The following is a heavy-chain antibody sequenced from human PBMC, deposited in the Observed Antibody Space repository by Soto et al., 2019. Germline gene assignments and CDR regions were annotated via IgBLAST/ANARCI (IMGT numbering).Heavy chain of an antibody. Sequence: VQPLGSGPGLPKPSETLFLTRSVPGGSMNPFYLSLIRESPRKGLEWIGYIYYSGNTNHNPSLKSRVTISVDTSKDQFSLRLSSVTAADSAVYYCARGVYDYWSGYYAGSGLDVWGQGTTVIVSS. CDR2: IYYSGNT. CDR1: GGSMNPFY. D-gene: IGHD3-3*01. V-gene: IGHV4-59*01. CDR3: ARGVYDYWSGYYAGSGLDV. J-gene: IGHJ6*02.